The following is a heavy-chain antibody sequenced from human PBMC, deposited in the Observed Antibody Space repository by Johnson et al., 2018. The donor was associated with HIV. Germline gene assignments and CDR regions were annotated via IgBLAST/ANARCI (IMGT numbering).Heavy chain of an antibody. CDR3: ARVWVVEVARGSFDI. CDR2: VNQDGSEK. CDR1: GFTFSSYW. V-gene: IGHV3-7*01. D-gene: IGHD2-15*01. J-gene: IGHJ3*02. Sequence: VQLVESGGGLAQPGGSLRLSCAASGFTFSSYWMAWVRQAPGKGLEWVANVNQDGSEKNYVDSVKGRFTISRDNAKNSMYLQMNGLGGEDTAVYYCARVWVVEVARGSFDIWGQGTMVTVSS.